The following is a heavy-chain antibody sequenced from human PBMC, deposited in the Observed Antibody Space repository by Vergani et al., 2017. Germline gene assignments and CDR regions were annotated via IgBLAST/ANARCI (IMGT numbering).Heavy chain of an antibody. V-gene: IGHV4-39*02. J-gene: IGHJ6*03. Sequence: QLQLQESGPGLVKPSETLSLTCTVSGGSISSSSYYWGWIRQPPGKGLEWIGNIYYSGSTYYNPSLKSRVTISVDTSKKQFSLKLSSVTAADTAVYYCAREMTIFGVIVNYMDVWGKGTTVTVSS. CDR2: IYYSGST. CDR3: AREMTIFGVIVNYMDV. D-gene: IGHD3-3*01. CDR1: GGSISSSSYY.